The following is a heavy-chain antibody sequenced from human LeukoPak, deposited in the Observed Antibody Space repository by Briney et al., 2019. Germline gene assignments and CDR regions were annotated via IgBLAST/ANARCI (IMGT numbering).Heavy chain of an antibody. D-gene: IGHD5-18*01. V-gene: IGHV3-66*01. CDR1: GFTVSSNY. J-gene: IGHJ4*02. Sequence: GGSLRLSCAASGFTVSSNYMSWVRQAPGKGLEWVSVIYSGGSTYYADSVKGRFTISRDNSKNTLYLQMNSLRAEDTAVYYCARGAVDTAMVTASFFDYWGQGTLVTVSS. CDR2: IYSGGST. CDR3: ARGAVDTAMVTASFFDY.